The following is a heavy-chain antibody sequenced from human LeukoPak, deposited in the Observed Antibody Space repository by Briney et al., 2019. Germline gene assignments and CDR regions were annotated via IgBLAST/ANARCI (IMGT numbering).Heavy chain of an antibody. CDR3: ARHGPGIAVAGTSRDYFDY. V-gene: IGHV5-51*01. J-gene: IGHJ4*02. D-gene: IGHD6-19*01. CDR2: IYPGDSDT. CDR1: GYSFTSYW. Sequence: GESLKISCKGSGYSFTSYWIGWVRQMPGKGLEWMGIIYPGDSDTRYSPSFQGQVTISADKSISTAYLQWSSLKASDTAMYYCARHGPGIAVAGTSRDYFDYWGQGTLVTVSS.